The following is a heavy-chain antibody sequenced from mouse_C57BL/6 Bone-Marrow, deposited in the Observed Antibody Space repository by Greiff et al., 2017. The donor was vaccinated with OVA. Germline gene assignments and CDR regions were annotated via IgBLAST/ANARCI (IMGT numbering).Heavy chain of an antibody. CDR3: ARSGDGYPFDY. CDR2: ISYDGSN. D-gene: IGHD2-3*01. CDR1: GYSIPSGYY. V-gene: IGHV3-6*01. J-gene: IGHJ2*01. Sequence: VQLKESGPGLVKPSQSLSLTCSVTGYSIPSGYYWNWIRQFPGNKLEWMGYISYDGSNNYNPSHTNRISITRDSSKNQFFLKLNSVTTEDTATYYCARSGDGYPFDYWGQGTTLTVSS.